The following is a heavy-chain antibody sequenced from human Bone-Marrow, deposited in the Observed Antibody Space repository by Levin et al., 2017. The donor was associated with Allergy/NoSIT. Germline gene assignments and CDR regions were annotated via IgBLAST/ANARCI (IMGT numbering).Heavy chain of an antibody. CDR1: GFTFSSYG. J-gene: IGHJ4*02. CDR3: AKRGYSYGYYFDY. V-gene: IGHV3-30*18. D-gene: IGHD5-18*01. Sequence: HAGGSLRLSCAASGFTFSSYGMHWVRQAPGKGLEWVAVISYDGSNKYYADSVKGRFTISRDNSKNTLYLQMNSLRAEDTAVYYCAKRGYSYGYYFDYWGQGTLVTVSS. CDR2: ISYDGSNK.